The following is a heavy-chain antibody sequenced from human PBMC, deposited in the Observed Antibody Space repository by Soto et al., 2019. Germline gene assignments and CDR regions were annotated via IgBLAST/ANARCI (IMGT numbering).Heavy chain of an antibody. CDR2: ISSNGGVT. CDR3: VVRGSAFDI. Sequence: GGSLRLSCSGSGFSFRGDAVHWVRQSPGKGLEDVSVISSNGGVTDYADSVKGRFTISRDNFKNTLYLQMTSLRLEDTAVYYCVVRGSAFDIWGQGTMVTVSS. J-gene: IGHJ3*02. CDR1: GFSFRGDA. D-gene: IGHD3-16*01. V-gene: IGHV3-64D*08.